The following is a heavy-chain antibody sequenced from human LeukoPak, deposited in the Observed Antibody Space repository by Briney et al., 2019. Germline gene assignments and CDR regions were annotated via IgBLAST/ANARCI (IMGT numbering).Heavy chain of an antibody. Sequence: ASVKVSCKASGYTFTGYYMHWGRQAPGQGLEWMGIINPSGDITSHAQKFQGRVTMTRDTATSTVYMELSSLRSEDTAVYYCARDYSSSWPRRYFDYWGQGTLVTVSS. V-gene: IGHV1-46*01. J-gene: IGHJ4*02. CDR2: INPSGDIT. D-gene: IGHD6-13*01. CDR3: ARDYSSSWPRRYFDY. CDR1: GYTFTGYY.